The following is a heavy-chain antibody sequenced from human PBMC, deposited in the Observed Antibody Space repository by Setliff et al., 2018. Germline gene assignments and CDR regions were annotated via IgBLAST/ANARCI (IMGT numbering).Heavy chain of an antibody. CDR1: GFAFRTYA. CDR3: AKIGRGGTFDQFFQD. D-gene: IGHD1-26*01. J-gene: IGHJ1*01. V-gene: IGHV3-7*03. CDR2: IEKDESET. Sequence: PGGSLSLSCAASGFAFRTYAMTWVCQAPGKGLECVANIEKDESETHYVDSVKSRFIISSDNAKDSLYLQMNSLRAEDTAVYYCAKIGRGGTFDQFFQDWGHGTLVTVSS.